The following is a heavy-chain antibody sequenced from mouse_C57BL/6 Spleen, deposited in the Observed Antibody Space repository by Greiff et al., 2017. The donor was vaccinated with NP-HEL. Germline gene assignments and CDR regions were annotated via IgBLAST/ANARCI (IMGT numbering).Heavy chain of an antibody. V-gene: IGHV1-42*01. Sequence: VQLQQSGPELVKPGASVKISCKASGYSFTGYYMNWVKQSPEKSLEWIGEINPSTGGTTYNQKFKAKATLTVDKSSSTAYMQLKSLTSEDSAVYYCARGDYDEGAWFAYWGQGTLVTVSA. CDR3: ARGDYDEGAWFAY. D-gene: IGHD2-4*01. CDR2: INPSTGGT. J-gene: IGHJ3*01. CDR1: GYSFTGYY.